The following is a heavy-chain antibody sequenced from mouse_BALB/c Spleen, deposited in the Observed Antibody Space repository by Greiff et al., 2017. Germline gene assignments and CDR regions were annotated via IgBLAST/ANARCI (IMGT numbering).Heavy chain of an antibody. V-gene: IGHV3-2*02. J-gene: IGHJ3*01. Sequence: DVKLVESGPGLVKPSQSLSLTCTVTGYSITSDYAWNWIRQFPGNKLEWMGYISYSGSTSYNPSLKSRISITRDTSKNQFFLQLNSVTTEDTATYYCARAKAYYYGYSAWFAYWGQGTLVTVSA. CDR3: ARAKAYYYGYSAWFAY. CDR1: GYSITSDYA. CDR2: ISYSGST. D-gene: IGHD1-2*01.